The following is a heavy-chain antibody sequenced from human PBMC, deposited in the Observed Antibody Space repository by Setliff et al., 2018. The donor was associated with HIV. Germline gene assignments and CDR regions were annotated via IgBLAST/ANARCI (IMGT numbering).Heavy chain of an antibody. CDR1: GFTFSSFA. CDR3: AKGLDYVDSSGYSYFRL. Sequence: PGGSLRLSCAASGFTFSSFAMNWVRHAPGKGLEWVSAVSGSGTATEYADSVKGRFTISRDNSKYALYLEMNTLRAEDTAIYYCAKGLDYVDSSGYSYFRLWGQGTQVTVSS. V-gene: IGHV3-23*01. J-gene: IGHJ4*02. CDR2: VSGSGTAT. D-gene: IGHD3-22*01.